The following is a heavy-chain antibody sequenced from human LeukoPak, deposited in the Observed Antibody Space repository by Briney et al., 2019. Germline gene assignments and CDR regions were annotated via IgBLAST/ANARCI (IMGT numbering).Heavy chain of an antibody. V-gene: IGHV3-30*04. D-gene: IGHD2-2*01. Sequence: PGGSLRLSCAASGFTFSSYAMHWVRQAPGKGLEWVAVISYDGSNKYYADSVKGRFTISRDNSKNTLYLQMNSLRAEDTAVYYCARAPDCSSTSCCYYYYDMDVWGKGTTVTVSS. CDR2: ISYDGSNK. J-gene: IGHJ6*04. CDR1: GFTFSSYA. CDR3: ARAPDCSSTSCCYYYYDMDV.